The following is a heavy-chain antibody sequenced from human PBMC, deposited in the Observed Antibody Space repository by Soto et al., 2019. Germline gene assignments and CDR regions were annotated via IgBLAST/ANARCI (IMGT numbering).Heavy chain of an antibody. J-gene: IGHJ4*02. CDR1: GFTFSSYG. D-gene: IGHD1-26*01. V-gene: IGHV3-30*03. CDR3: AGDRSGSYAY. Sequence: QVQLVEAGGGVVQPGRSLRLSCAASGFTFSSYGMHWVRQAPGKGLEWVAVISYDGSDKYYADSVKGRFTISRDSSKNTLYLQMNSLRAEDTAVYYCAGDRSGSYAYWGQGTLVTVSS. CDR2: ISYDGSDK.